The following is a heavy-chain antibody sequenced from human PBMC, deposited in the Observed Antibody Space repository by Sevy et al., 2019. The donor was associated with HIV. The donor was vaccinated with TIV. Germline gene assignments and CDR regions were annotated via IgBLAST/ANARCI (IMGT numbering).Heavy chain of an antibody. Sequence: GGSLRLSCAASGFTFSSYWMSWVRQAPGKGLEWVANIKQDGSEKYYVDSVKGRFTISRENAKNSLYLQMNSLRAEDTAVYYCARDWGYCSGGSCHNWFDPWGQGTLVTVSS. V-gene: IGHV3-7*03. D-gene: IGHD2-15*01. CDR1: GFTFSSYW. J-gene: IGHJ5*02. CDR2: IKQDGSEK. CDR3: ARDWGYCSGGSCHNWFDP.